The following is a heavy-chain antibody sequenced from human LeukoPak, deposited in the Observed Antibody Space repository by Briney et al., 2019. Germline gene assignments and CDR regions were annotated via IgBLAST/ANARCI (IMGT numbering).Heavy chain of an antibody. Sequence: GRSLRLSCAASGFTFSSYDMHWVRQATGKGLEWVSAIATAGDTYYPGSVKGRFTISRENAKNSLYLQMNSLRAGDTAVYYCARVGGYSSSWGAFDFWGQGTMVTVSS. CDR2: IATAGDT. J-gene: IGHJ3*01. CDR3: ARVGGYSSSWGAFDF. D-gene: IGHD6-13*01. CDR1: GFTFSSYD. V-gene: IGHV3-13*04.